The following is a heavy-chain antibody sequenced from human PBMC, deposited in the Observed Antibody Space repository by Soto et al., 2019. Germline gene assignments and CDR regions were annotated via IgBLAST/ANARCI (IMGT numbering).Heavy chain of an antibody. D-gene: IGHD3-3*01. CDR1: GFTFSSYG. CDR3: ARDALILAPPPNWFDP. V-gene: IGHV3-33*01. J-gene: IGHJ5*02. CDR2: IWYDGSNK. Sequence: QVQLVESGGGVVQPGRSLRLSCAASGFTFSSYGMHWVRQAPGKGLEWVAVIWYDGSNKYYADSVKGRFTISRDNSKNTLYLQMNSLRAEDTAVYYCARDALILAPPPNWFDPWGQGTLVTVSS.